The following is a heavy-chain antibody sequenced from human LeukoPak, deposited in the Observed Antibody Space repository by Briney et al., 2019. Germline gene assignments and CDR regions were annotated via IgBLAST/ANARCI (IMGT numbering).Heavy chain of an antibody. D-gene: IGHD3-22*01. J-gene: IGHJ4*02. CDR2: IYYSGST. V-gene: IGHV4-59*12. Sequence: SETLSLTCTVSGGSISSYYWSWIRQPPGKGLEWIGYIYYSGSTNYNPSLKSRVTISVDTSKNQFSLKLSSVTAADTAVYYCARVDPGYYDSSGYWGYFDYWGQGTLVTVSS. CDR1: GGSISSYY. CDR3: ARVDPGYYDSSGYWGYFDY.